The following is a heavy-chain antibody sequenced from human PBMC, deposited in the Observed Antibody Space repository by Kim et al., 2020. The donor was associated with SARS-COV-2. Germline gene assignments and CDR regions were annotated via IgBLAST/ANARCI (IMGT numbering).Heavy chain of an antibody. J-gene: IGHJ6*02. Sequence: SETLSLTCAVYGGSFSGYYWSWIRQPPGKGLEWIGEINHSGSTNYNPSLKSRVTISVDTSKNQFSLKLSSVTAADTAVYYCARGPEGATMVRGVIIEPVPPHGMDVWGQGTTVTVSS. CDR1: GGSFSGYY. CDR3: ARGPEGATMVRGVIIEPVPPHGMDV. D-gene: IGHD3-10*01. V-gene: IGHV4-34*01. CDR2: INHSGST.